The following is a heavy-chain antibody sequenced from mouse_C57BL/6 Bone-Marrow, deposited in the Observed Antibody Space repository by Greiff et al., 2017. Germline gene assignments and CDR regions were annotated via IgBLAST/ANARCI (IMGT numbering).Heavy chain of an antibody. CDR2: IYPGGGYP. CDR3: ARSPRYYYGSSDGWYFDV. Sequence: QVQLQQSGAELVRPGTSVKMSCKASGYTFTNYWIGWAKQRPGHGLEWIGDIYPGGGYPNYNEKFQGKATLTADKSSSTAYMQFSSLTSEDSAIYYWARSPRYYYGSSDGWYFDVWGTGTTVTVSA. J-gene: IGHJ1*03. CDR1: GYTFTNYW. V-gene: IGHV1-63*01. D-gene: IGHD1-1*01.